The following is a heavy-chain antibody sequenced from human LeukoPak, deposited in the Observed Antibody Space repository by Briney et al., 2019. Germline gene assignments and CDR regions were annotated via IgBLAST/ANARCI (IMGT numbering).Heavy chain of an antibody. D-gene: IGHD3-22*01. V-gene: IGHV3-23*01. CDR1: GFTFSNYA. J-gene: IGHJ4*02. CDR2: ISGSGGST. CDR3: AKGTYYDSSGYDDY. Sequence: PGGSLRLSCAASGFTFSNYAMSWVRQAPGKGLEWVSAISGSGGSTYYADSVKGRFTISRDNSKNTLYLQMNSLRAEDTAVYYCAKGTYYDSSGYDDYWGQGTLVTVSS.